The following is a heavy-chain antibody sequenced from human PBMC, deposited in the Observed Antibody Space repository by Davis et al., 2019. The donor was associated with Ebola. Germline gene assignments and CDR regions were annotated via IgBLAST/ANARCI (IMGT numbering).Heavy chain of an antibody. CDR3: ARGDYYGSGSTDY. J-gene: IGHJ4*02. D-gene: IGHD3-10*01. Sequence: MPSETLSPTCAVYGGSFSGYYWSWIRQPPGKGLEWIGEINHSGSTNYNPSLKSRVTISVDTSKNQFSLKLSSVTAADTAVYYCARGDYYGSGSTDYWGQGTLVTVSS. CDR1: GGSFSGYY. CDR2: INHSGST. V-gene: IGHV4-34*01.